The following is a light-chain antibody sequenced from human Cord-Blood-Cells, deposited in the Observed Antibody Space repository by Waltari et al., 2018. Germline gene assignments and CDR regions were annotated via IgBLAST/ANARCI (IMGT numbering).Light chain of an antibody. CDR2: EGS. V-gene: IGLV2-23*01. Sequence: QSALTQPASVSGSPGQSITISCTGTSSDVGRYNLVSWYQQHPGKAPKLMICEGSKRPSGVSNRFSGSKSGNTASLTISGLQAEDEADYYCCSYAGSSTYVFGTGTKVTVL. CDR1: SSDVGRYNL. CDR3: CSYAGSSTYV. J-gene: IGLJ1*01.